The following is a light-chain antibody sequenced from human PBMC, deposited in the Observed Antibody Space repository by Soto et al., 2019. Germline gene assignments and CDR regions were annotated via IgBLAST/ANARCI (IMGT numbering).Light chain of an antibody. CDR1: QSVSSYY. CDR2: AAS. CDR3: QQCGSSPWT. Sequence: EIVLTQSPGTLSLSPGERATLFCRASQSVSSYYLAWYQQKPGQAPRLLIYAASSRATGIPDRFSGGGSGTDFTLTISRLEPEDFAVYYCQQCGSSPWTFGQGTKVEIK. V-gene: IGKV3-20*01. J-gene: IGKJ1*01.